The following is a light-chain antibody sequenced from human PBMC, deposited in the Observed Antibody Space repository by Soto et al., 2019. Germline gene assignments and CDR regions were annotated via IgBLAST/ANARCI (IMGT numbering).Light chain of an antibody. Sequence: DIQMTQSPSSVSASVGDRVTITCRASQDIGSWSAWYQQKPGKAPDLLIYAASSLQSGVPSRFYGSGSGTDFTLTINSLQPEDFATYYCQQGDSFPITFGQGTRLEIK. V-gene: IGKV1-12*01. CDR1: QDIGSW. CDR2: AAS. CDR3: QQGDSFPIT. J-gene: IGKJ5*01.